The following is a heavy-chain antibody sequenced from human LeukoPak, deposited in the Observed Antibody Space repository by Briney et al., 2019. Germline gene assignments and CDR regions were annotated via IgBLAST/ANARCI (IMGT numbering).Heavy chain of an antibody. CDR3: ARDSLWFGELFFDY. CDR1: GGSISSYY. CDR2: IYYSGST. V-gene: IGHV4-59*01. J-gene: IGHJ4*02. Sequence: SETLSLTCTVSGGSISSYYWSWIRQPPGKGLEWIGYIYYSGSTNYNPSLKSRVTISVDTSKNQFSLKLSSVTAADTAVYYCARDSLWFGELFFDYWGQGTLVTVSS. D-gene: IGHD3-10*01.